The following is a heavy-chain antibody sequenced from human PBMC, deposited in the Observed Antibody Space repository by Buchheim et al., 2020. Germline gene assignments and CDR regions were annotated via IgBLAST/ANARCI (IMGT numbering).Heavy chain of an antibody. V-gene: IGHV3-30*18. Sequence: VQLVESGGGVVQPGRSLRLSCAASGFTFSSYGMHWVRQAPGKGLEWVAVISYDGSNKYYADSVKGRFTISRDNSKNTLYLQMNSLRAEDTAVYYCAKDQGPAAKSGMDVWGQGTT. CDR1: GFTFSSYG. CDR3: AKDQGPAAKSGMDV. CDR2: ISYDGSNK. J-gene: IGHJ6*02. D-gene: IGHD2-2*01.